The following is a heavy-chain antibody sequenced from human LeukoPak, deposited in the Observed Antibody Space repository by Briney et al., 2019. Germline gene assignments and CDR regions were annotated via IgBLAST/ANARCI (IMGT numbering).Heavy chain of an antibody. CDR2: IYHSGST. V-gene: IGHV4-38-2*02. CDR1: GYSISSGYY. Sequence: PSATLSLTCTVSGYSISSGYYWGWILQPPGKGLERIGSIYHSGSTYYNPSLKSRVTISVDTSKNPFSLKLSSVTAADTAVYYCSYCSSTSCLYYYYMDVWGKGTTVTVPS. J-gene: IGHJ6*03. CDR3: SYCSSTSCLYYYYMDV. D-gene: IGHD2-2*01.